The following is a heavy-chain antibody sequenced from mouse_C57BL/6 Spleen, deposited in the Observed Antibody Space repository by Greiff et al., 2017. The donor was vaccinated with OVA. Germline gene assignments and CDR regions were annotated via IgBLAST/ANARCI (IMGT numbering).Heavy chain of an antibody. CDR1: GYTFTSYW. J-gene: IGHJ3*01. D-gene: IGHD1-1*01. CDR3: ARSGTVVAAEGFAY. CDR2: IDPYDSYT. V-gene: IGHV1-69*01. Sequence: QVQLQQPGAELVMPGASVKLSCTASGYTFTSYWMHWVKQRPGQGLEWIGEIDPYDSYTNYNQKFKGKSTLTVDKSSSTAYMQLSSLTSKDAAVYDCARSGTVVAAEGFAYWGQGTLVTVSA.